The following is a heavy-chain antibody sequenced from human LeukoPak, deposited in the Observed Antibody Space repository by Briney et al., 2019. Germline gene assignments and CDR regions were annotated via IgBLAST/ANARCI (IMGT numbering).Heavy chain of an antibody. J-gene: IGHJ4*02. D-gene: IGHD3-10*01. Sequence: GGSLRLSCAASGFTFSSYGMHWVRQAPGKGLEWVAVISYDGSNKYYADSVKGRFTISRDNSKNTLYLRMNSLRAEDTAVYYCAKDIGGSGDGFDYWGQGALVTVSS. V-gene: IGHV3-30*18. CDR1: GFTFSSYG. CDR2: ISYDGSNK. CDR3: AKDIGGSGDGFDY.